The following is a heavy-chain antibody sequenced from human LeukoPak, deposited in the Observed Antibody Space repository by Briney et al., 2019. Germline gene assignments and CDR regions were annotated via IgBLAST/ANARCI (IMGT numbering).Heavy chain of an antibody. CDR2: ISENGEST. J-gene: IGHJ4*02. V-gene: IGHV3-23*01. Sequence: GGSLRLSCAASGFTFNTYAMSWVRQAPGKGLEWVSSISENGESTYYADSVKGRFTISRNNSRNTLYLQMNSLRAEDTAVYYCASYFHYGDYASLWYWGQGTLVTVSS. CDR1: GFTFNTYA. CDR3: ASYFHYGDYASLWY. D-gene: IGHD4-17*01.